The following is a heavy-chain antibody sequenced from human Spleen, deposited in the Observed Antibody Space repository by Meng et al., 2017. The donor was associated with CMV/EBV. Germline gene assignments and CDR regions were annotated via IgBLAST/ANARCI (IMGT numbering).Heavy chain of an antibody. J-gene: IGHJ4*02. CDR1: GFTFSDYA. D-gene: IGHD3-3*01. CDR3: AKALSTSSRFFFAS. V-gene: IGHV3-23*01. CDR2: ISAGGGSA. Sequence: GGSLRLSCAASGFTFSDYAVTWVRQAPGKGLAWVSSISAGGGSAYYADSVKGRFTISRDNSKNTLSLHMKGLRVEDTAVYYCAKALSTSSRFFFASWGQGTLVTVSS.